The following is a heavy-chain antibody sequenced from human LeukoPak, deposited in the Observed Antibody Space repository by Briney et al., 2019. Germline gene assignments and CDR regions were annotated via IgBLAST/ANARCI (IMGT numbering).Heavy chain of an antibody. CDR3: ARVAVAGLFDY. CDR2: IDPSGGST. J-gene: IGHJ4*02. D-gene: IGHD6-19*01. CDR1: GYTFTSYY. V-gene: IGHV1-46*01. Sequence: GASVKVSCKASGYTFTSYYVHWVRQAPGQGLEWMGIIDPSGGSTSYAQKFQGRVTMTRDMSTSTVYMELSSLRSEDTAVYYCARVAVAGLFDYWGQGTLVTVSS.